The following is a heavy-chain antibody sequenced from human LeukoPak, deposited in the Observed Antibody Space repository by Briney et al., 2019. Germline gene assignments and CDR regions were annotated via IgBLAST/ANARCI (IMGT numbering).Heavy chain of an antibody. CDR3: ARHPITMVRGVITTNDAFDI. Sequence: SETLSLTCAVYGGSFSGYYWSWIRQPPGKGLEWIGSIYYSGSTYYNPSLKSRVTISVDTSKNQFSLKLSSVTAADTAVYYCARHPITMVRGVITTNDAFDIWGQGTMVTVSS. D-gene: IGHD3-10*01. CDR1: GGSFSGYY. J-gene: IGHJ3*02. V-gene: IGHV4-34*01. CDR2: IYYSGST.